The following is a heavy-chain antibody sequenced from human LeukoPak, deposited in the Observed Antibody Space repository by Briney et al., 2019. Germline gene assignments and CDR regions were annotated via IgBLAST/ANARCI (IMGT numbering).Heavy chain of an antibody. J-gene: IGHJ4*02. V-gene: IGHV3-74*01. Sequence: GGSLRLSCAASGFTFRSYWMNWVRQAPGKGLVWVSRIASDGSSTTYADSVKGRFSISRDNAKNTLYLQMNSLRVEDTAVYYCARGRPHGNDYWGQGTLVTVSS. CDR1: GFTFRSYW. D-gene: IGHD4-23*01. CDR2: IASDGSST. CDR3: ARGRPHGNDY.